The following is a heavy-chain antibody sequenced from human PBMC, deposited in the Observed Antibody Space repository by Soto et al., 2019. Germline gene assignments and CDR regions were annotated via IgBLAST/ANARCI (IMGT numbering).Heavy chain of an antibody. CDR1: GGTFSSYA. J-gene: IGHJ6*02. Sequence: QVQLVQSGAEVKKPGSSVKVSCKASGGTFSSYAISWVRQAPGQGLEWMGGIIPIFGTANYAQKFQGRVTITADESTSTAYMELSSLRSEDTAVYYCARADPKTAAGMSSGGNYGMDVWGQGTTVTVSS. D-gene: IGHD6-13*01. CDR2: IIPIFGTA. CDR3: ARADPKTAAGMSSGGNYGMDV. V-gene: IGHV1-69*01.